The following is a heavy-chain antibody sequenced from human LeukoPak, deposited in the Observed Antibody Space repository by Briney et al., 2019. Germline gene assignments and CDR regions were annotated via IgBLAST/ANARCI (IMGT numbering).Heavy chain of an antibody. CDR3: AKVNFLEWLELSWFPTYYFDY. CDR1: GFTFNTYT. D-gene: IGHD3-3*01. CDR2: ISGSSGII. V-gene: IGHV3-48*01. J-gene: IGHJ4*02. Sequence: GGSLRLSCAASGFTFNTYTMNWVRQAPGKGLEWVSYISGSSGIIDYADSVRGRFTISRDNSKNTLYLQMNSLRAEDTAVYYCAKVNFLEWLELSWFPTYYFDYWGQGTLVTVSS.